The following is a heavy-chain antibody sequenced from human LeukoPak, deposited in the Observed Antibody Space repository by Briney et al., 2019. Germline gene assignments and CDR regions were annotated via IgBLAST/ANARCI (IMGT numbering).Heavy chain of an antibody. CDR2: ISGSGRST. V-gene: IGHV3-23*01. Sequence: GGSLTLSCAASGFTFSSYAMIWVRQAPGKGLEWVSAISGSGRSTYYPDSVKGRFTISRDNSKNTLYLQMNSLRAEDTAVYYCAKMVTMVRGVVSFDYWGQGTLVTVSS. CDR1: GFTFSSYA. D-gene: IGHD3-10*01. CDR3: AKMVTMVRGVVSFDY. J-gene: IGHJ4*02.